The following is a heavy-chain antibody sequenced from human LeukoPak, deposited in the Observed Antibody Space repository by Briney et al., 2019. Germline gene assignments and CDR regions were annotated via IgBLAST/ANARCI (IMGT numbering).Heavy chain of an antibody. CDR3: ASRKLGNDY. V-gene: IGHV4-59*02. CDR2: IYYTGST. CDR1: GGSVSDYY. D-gene: IGHD7-27*01. Sequence: PSETLSLTCTISGGSVSDYYWSWIRQSPGKGLEWIGYIYYTGSTTYNPSLKSRVTISADTSKNQFSLKLSSVTAADTAVYYCASRKLGNDYWGQGTLVTVSS. J-gene: IGHJ4*02.